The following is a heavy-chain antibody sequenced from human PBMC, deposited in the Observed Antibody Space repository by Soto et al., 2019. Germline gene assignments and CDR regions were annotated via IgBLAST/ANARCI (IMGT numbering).Heavy chain of an antibody. D-gene: IGHD2-15*01. V-gene: IGHV3-30-3*01. CDR2: ISYDGSNK. CDR3: ARGDSGGTLGYFDY. J-gene: IGHJ4*02. Sequence: QLQLVESGGGVVQPGRSPRLSCAASGFSFNSFAMHWVRQAPGKGLEWVAVISYDGSNKYYADSVKGRFTISRDNSKNTLALQMNSLRDDDTAVYYCARGDSGGTLGYFDYWGQGTLVTVSA. CDR1: GFSFNSFA.